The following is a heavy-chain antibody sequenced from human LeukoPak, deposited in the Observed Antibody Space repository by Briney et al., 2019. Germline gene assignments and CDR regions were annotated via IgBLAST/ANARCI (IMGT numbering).Heavy chain of an antibody. J-gene: IGHJ4*02. V-gene: IGHV3-48*03. Sequence: GGSLRLSCAASGFTFSSYEMNWVRQAPGKGLEWVSYISTSGTIYYADSVKGRFTISRDNAKNSLYLQMNSLRAEDTAVYYCARDYDFWSGYRSPRYFDYWGQGTLVTVSS. CDR3: ARDYDFWSGYRSPRYFDY. CDR1: GFTFSSYE. CDR2: ISTSGTI. D-gene: IGHD3-3*01.